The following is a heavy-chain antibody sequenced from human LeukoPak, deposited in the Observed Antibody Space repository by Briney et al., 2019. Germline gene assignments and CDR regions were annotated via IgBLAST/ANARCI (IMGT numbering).Heavy chain of an antibody. V-gene: IGHV4-4*02. CDR1: GGSISSSNW. D-gene: IGHD2-2*01. J-gene: IGHJ3*02. CDR2: IYHSGST. Sequence: SGTLSLTCAVSGGSISSSNWWSWVRQPPGKGLEWIGEIYHSGSTNYNPSLKSRVTISVDTSKNQFSLKLSSVTAADTAVYYCARAIVVVPAATLGGAFDIWGQGTMVTVSS. CDR3: ARAIVVVPAATLGGAFDI.